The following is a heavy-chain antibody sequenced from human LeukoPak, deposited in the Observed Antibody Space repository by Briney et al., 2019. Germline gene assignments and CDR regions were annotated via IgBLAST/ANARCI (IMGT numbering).Heavy chain of an antibody. J-gene: IGHJ4*02. D-gene: IGHD5-18*01. CDR2: VSSSGSTI. Sequence: PGGFLRLSCAASGFTFSDHYMSWIRQAPGKGLEWLSYVSSSGSTINYVDSVKGRFTISRDNAKNSLYLQMNSLRVEDTAVYYCAKERRGYSYGFDYWGRGTLVTVSS. V-gene: IGHV3-11*04. CDR3: AKERRGYSYGFDY. CDR1: GFTFSDHY.